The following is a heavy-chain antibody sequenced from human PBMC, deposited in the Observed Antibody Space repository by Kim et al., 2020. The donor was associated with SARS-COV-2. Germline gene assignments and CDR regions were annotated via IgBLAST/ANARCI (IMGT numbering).Heavy chain of an antibody. CDR3: VACNFRDY. D-gene: IGHD3-3*01. J-gene: IGHJ4*02. CDR2: IGSSSSDK. Sequence: GGSLRLSCAASGLTFGTYTMNWVRQAPGKGLEWVSSIGSSSSDKYYADSVKGRLTISRDNAKNSLFLQMNSPRAEDTAVYYCVACNFRDYWGQGAPVTLS. CDR1: GLTFGTYT. V-gene: IGHV3-21*01.